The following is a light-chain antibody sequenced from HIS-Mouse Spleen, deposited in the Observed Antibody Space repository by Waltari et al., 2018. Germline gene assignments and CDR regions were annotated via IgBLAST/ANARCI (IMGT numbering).Light chain of an antibody. V-gene: IGKV4-1*01. CDR3: QQYYSTPWT. CDR1: QSVLYSSNNKNN. CDR2: WAS. J-gene: IGKJ1*01. Sequence: DIVMTQSPDSLAVSLGERATINCKSSQSVLYSSNNKNNLAWYQQKPGQPPKLLIYWASTRESGVPDRFSGSGSGTDFPLTISSLQAEDVAVYYCQQYYSTPWTFGQGTKVEIK.